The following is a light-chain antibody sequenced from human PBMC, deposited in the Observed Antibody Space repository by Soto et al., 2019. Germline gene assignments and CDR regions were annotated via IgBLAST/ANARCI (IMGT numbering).Light chain of an antibody. J-gene: IGLJ1*01. Sequence: QSVLTQPPSVSGAPGQRVTISCTGSSSIIGAGYDVHWYQQLPGTAPQLLIYGNSNRPSGVPDRFSGSKSGTSASLAITGLQAEDEADYYCISYTSSRTLPYVFGSGTKVTVL. CDR2: GNS. CDR1: SSIIGAGYD. V-gene: IGLV1-40*01. CDR3: ISYTSSRTLPYV.